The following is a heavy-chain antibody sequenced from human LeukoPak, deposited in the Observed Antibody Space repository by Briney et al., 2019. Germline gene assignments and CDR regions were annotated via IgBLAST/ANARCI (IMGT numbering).Heavy chain of an antibody. CDR2: INHSGST. CDR3: ARADIVVVPAASHGMDV. J-gene: IGHJ6*02. Sequence: PSETLSLTCAVYGGSFSGYYWSWIRQPPGKGLEWIGEINHSGSTNYNPSLKSRVTISVDTSKNQFSLKLSSVTAADTAVYYCARADIVVVPAASHGMDVWGQGTTVTVSS. V-gene: IGHV4-34*01. CDR1: GGSFSGYY. D-gene: IGHD2-2*01.